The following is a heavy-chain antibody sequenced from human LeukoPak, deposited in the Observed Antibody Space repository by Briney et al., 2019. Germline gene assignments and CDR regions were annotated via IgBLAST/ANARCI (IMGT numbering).Heavy chain of an antibody. CDR3: AKDRVSGWYGGLSYYFDY. Sequence: GGSLRLSCAASGFTFSSYAMSWVRQAPGKGLEWVSAISGSGGSTYYADSVKGRFTISRDNSKNTLYLQMNSLRAEDTAVYYCAKDRVSGWYGGLSYYFDYWGQGTLVTVSS. D-gene: IGHD6-19*01. V-gene: IGHV3-23*01. CDR1: GFTFSSYA. J-gene: IGHJ4*02. CDR2: ISGSGGST.